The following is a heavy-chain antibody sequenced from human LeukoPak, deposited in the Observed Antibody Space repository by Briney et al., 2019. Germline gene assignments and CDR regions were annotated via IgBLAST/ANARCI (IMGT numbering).Heavy chain of an antibody. V-gene: IGHV1-2*02. D-gene: IGHD5-18*01. Sequence: ASVKVSCKTSGYTFIDYYIHWVRQAPGQGLEWVGWINPNNGDTTYTEKFQGRITVTRDTSISTAYLELSRLRTNDTAVYYCARAGGYSYGYVDDYWGQGTLVTVSS. J-gene: IGHJ4*02. CDR1: GYTFIDYY. CDR2: INPNNGDT. CDR3: ARAGGYSYGYVDDY.